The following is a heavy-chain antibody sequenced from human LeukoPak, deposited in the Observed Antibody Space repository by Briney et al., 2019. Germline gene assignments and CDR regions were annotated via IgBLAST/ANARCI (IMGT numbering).Heavy chain of an antibody. CDR2: INAGNGNT. CDR3: ARDNHKSSGGWFSGYYYYYGMDV. Sequence: GASVKVSCKASGYTFTSYAMHWVRQAPGQRLEWMGWINAGNGNTKYPQKFQGRVTITRDTSASTAYMELSSLRSEDTAVYYCARDNHKSSGGWFSGYYYYYGMDVWGQGTTVTVSS. CDR1: GYTFTSYA. D-gene: IGHD6-19*01. J-gene: IGHJ6*02. V-gene: IGHV1-3*01.